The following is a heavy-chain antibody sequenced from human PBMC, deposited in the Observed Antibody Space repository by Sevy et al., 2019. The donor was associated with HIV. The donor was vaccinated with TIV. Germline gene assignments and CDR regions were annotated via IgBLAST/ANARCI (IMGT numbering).Heavy chain of an antibody. Sequence: ASVKVSCKASGYTFTSYGISWVRQAPGQGLEWMGWISAYNGNTNYAQKLQGRVTMTTDTSTSTAYMGLRSLRSDDTAVYYCARVMMPYGSGSYYSPSYYYGMDVWGQGTTVTVSS. CDR1: GYTFTSYG. D-gene: IGHD3-10*01. V-gene: IGHV1-18*01. CDR3: ARVMMPYGSGSYYSPSYYYGMDV. CDR2: ISAYNGNT. J-gene: IGHJ6*02.